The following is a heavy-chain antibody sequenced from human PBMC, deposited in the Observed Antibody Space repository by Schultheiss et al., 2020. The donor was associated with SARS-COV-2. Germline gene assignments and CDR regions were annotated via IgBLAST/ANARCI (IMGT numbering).Heavy chain of an antibody. CDR1: GYTFTGYF. D-gene: IGHD6-19*01. CDR3: AGEGAVAGQNFDY. CDR2: INPNSGGT. J-gene: IGHJ4*02. V-gene: IGHV1-2*02. Sequence: ASVKVSCKASGYTFTGYFMHWVRQAPGQGLEWMGWINPNSGGTNYAQKFQGRVTMTRDTYISTAYMELRRLRSDDTAVYYCAGEGAVAGQNFDYWGQGTLVTVSS.